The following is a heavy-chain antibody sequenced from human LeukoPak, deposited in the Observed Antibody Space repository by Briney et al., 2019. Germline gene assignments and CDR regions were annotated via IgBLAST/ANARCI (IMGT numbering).Heavy chain of an antibody. D-gene: IGHD2-2*01. CDR2: INTKTGDP. J-gene: IGHJ4*02. Sequence: ASVKVSCKGSGYTFSKYAMNWVRQAPGQGLEWMGWINTKTGDPTYGQGFTGRFVFSLETSVSTAYLQINSLKAEDTAVYYCARGGGGAVVPALWGQGTLITVSS. CDR1: GYTFSKYA. CDR3: ARGGGGAVVPAL. V-gene: IGHV7-4-1*02.